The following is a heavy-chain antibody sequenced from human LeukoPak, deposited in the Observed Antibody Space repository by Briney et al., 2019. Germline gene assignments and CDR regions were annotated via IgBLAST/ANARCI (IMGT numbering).Heavy chain of an antibody. CDR2: ISTGGNYR. CDR1: GFTFSSYT. Sequence: GGSLRLSCAASGFTFSSYTMNWVRQAPGKGLEWVSSISTGGNYRYYADSVKGRFTISRDNAKNSLYLQMNSLRAEDTAVYYSERSPSGYFYDYWGRGTLVTVSS. CDR3: ERSPSGYFYDY. J-gene: IGHJ4*02. D-gene: IGHD5-12*01. V-gene: IGHV3-21*01.